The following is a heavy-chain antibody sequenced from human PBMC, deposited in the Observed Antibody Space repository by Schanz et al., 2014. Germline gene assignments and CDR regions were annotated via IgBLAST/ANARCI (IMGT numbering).Heavy chain of an antibody. Sequence: QVQLQESGPGLVEPSQTLSLTCTVSGDSISSAYWSWIRQHPGKGLGWIGFIYYRGNTYYNPSLKRRVSISLDPSKTQFFPNLNSLTAADTAVYYCASFPEPGWFDPWGQGTLVTVSS. CDR2: IYYRGNT. CDR3: ASFPEPGWFDP. CDR1: GDSISSAY. V-gene: IGHV4-31*03. D-gene: IGHD1-26*01. J-gene: IGHJ5*02.